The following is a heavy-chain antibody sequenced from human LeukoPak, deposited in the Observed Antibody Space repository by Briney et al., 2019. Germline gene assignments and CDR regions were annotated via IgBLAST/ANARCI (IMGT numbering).Heavy chain of an antibody. CDR1: GFTFNNYA. J-gene: IGHJ4*02. D-gene: IGHD2-15*01. V-gene: IGHV3-23*01. CDR2: ISGSGGST. Sequence: GGSLRLSCAASGFTFNNYAMAWVRQAPGKGLEWVSGISGSGGSTFYSVKGRFTISRDDSKNTLFLQMNRLRAEDTAIYYCAKAGEYCPDGSCYSENYYFDYWGQGTLVTVSS. CDR3: AKAGEYCPDGSCYSENYYFDY.